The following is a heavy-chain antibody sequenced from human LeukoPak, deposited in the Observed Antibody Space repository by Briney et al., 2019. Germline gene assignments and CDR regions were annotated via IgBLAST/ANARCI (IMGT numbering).Heavy chain of an antibody. CDR2: ISSSGSTI. CDR3: TRLPRYLYYYMDV. V-gene: IGHV3-11*01. J-gene: IGHJ6*03. Sequence: GGSLRLSCAASGFTFSDYYMSWIRQDPGKGLEWVSYISSSGSTIYYADSVKGRFTISRDNAKNSLYLQMSSLRAEDTALYYCTRLPRYLYYYMDVWGKGTTVTVS. CDR1: GFTFSDYY. D-gene: IGHD1-14*01.